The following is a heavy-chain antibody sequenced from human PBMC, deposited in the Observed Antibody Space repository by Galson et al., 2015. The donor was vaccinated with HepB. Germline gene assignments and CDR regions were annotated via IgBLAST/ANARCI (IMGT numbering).Heavy chain of an antibody. J-gene: IGHJ5*02. CDR3: VFLRGNDLKPLDH. CDR1: TFIFSIYS. CDR2: ISSSSSTI. V-gene: IGHV3-48*04. D-gene: IGHD4-23*01. Sequence: SLRLSCAASTFIFSIYSMTWVRQAPGKGLECVSYISSSSSTIYYADSVKGRFTISRDNAKNSLYLQMNSLRVEDTAVYYCVFLRGNDLKPLDHWCQGTLVTVSS.